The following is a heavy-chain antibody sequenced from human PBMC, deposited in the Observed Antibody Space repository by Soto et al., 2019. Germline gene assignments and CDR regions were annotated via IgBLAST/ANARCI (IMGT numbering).Heavy chain of an antibody. D-gene: IGHD4-4*01. Sequence: QVQLVQSGAEVKKPGSSVKVSCKASGGTFSSYAISWVRQAPGQGLEWMGGIIPIFGTANYAQKFQGGVTITADNSTSTAYTELSSLRSEDTAVYYCARGTWGYSNPPYYYGMDVWGQGTTVTVSS. V-gene: IGHV1-69*06. CDR2: IIPIFGTA. CDR3: ARGTWGYSNPPYYYGMDV. J-gene: IGHJ6*02. CDR1: GGTFSSYA.